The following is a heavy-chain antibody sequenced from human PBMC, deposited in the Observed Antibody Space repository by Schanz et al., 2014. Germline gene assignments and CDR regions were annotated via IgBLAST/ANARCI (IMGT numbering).Heavy chain of an antibody. CDR2: INHSGST. CDR1: GGSFSDYY. J-gene: IGHJ5*02. Sequence: QVQLQQWGAGLLKPSETLSLTCAVYGGSFSDYYWSWIRQPPGKGLEWIGEINHSGSTNYNPSLKSQFTISLDTSKNQFSLKLSSVTAADTAVYYCARGVRRGDGKNGYYNWFDPWGQGTLVTVSS. V-gene: IGHV4-34*01. CDR3: ARGVRRGDGKNGYYNWFDP. D-gene: IGHD3-22*01.